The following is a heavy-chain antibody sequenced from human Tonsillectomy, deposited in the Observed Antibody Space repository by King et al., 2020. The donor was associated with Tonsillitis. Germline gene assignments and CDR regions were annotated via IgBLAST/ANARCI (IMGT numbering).Heavy chain of an antibody. V-gene: IGHV3-33*08. D-gene: IGHD6-13*01. J-gene: IGHJ6*02. CDR3: ARDPGVAAAAAEEDYYYGMDV. CDR1: GFAFSYYG. Sequence: VQLVESGGGVVQPGRSLRLSCAASGFAFSYYGMHWVRQAPGKGLEWVAVIWYDGINRYYADSVKGRFTLSRDSSKNTLYLQMNSLRVEDTAVYYCARDPGVAAAAAEEDYYYGMDVWGQGTTVTVSS. CDR2: IWYDGINR.